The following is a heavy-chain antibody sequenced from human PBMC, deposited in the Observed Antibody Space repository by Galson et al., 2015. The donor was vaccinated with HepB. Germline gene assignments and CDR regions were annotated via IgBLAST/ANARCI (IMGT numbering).Heavy chain of an antibody. J-gene: IGHJ3*02. CDR1: GFTFSDYY. Sequence: SLRLSCAASGFTFSDYYMSWIRQAPGKGLEWVSYISFSTNTIYYADSVKGRFTISRDNAQNSLYLQMNSLRAEDTAVYYCARDSMGTYRDAFDIWGRGTMVTVSS. D-gene: IGHD1-7*01. CDR2: ISFSTNTI. CDR3: ARDSMGTYRDAFDI. V-gene: IGHV3-11*01.